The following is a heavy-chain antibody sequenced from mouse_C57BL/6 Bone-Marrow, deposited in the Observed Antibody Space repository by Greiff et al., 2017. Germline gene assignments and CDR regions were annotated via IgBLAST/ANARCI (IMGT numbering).Heavy chain of an antibody. CDR3: ARKETTVVANWYFDV. CDR1: GYTFTSYG. CDR2: IYPRSGNT. Sequence: QVQLQQSGAELARPGASVKLSCKASGYTFTSYGISWVKQRTGQGLEWIGEIYPRSGNTYYNEQFKGKATLTADKSSSTAYMELRSLTSEDSAVYFCARKETTVVANWYFDVWGTGTTVTVSS. V-gene: IGHV1-81*01. J-gene: IGHJ1*03. D-gene: IGHD1-1*01.